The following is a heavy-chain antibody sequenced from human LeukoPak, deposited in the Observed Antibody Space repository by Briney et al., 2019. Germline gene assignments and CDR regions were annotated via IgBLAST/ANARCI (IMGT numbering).Heavy chain of an antibody. CDR3: ARGSHSGWYRYYYYGMDV. D-gene: IGHD6-19*01. CDR1: GYTFTSYD. J-gene: IGHJ6*02. V-gene: IGHV1-8*02. CDR2: MNPNSGNT. Sequence: ASVKVSCKASGYTFTSYDINWVRQATGQGLEWMGWMNPNSGNTGYAQKFQGRVTMTRNTSISTAYMELSSLRSEDTAVYYCARGSHSGWYRYYYYGMDVWGQGTTVTVSS.